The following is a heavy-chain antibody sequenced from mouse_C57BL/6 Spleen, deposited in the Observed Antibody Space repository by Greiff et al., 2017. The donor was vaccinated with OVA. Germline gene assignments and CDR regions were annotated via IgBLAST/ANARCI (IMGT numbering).Heavy chain of an antibody. CDR3: TRGVTTVERYFDY. CDR2: IDPETGGT. V-gene: IGHV1-15*01. D-gene: IGHD1-1*01. Sequence: VKLMESGAELVRPGASVTLSCKASGYTFTDYEMHWVKQTPVHGLEWIGAIDPETGGTAYNQKFKGKAILTADKSSSTAYMELRSLTSEDSAVYYCTRGVTTVERYFDYWGQGTTLTVSS. J-gene: IGHJ2*01. CDR1: GYTFTDYE.